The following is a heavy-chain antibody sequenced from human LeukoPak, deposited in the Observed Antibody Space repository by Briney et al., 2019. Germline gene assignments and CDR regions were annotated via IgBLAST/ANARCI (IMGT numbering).Heavy chain of an antibody. CDR3: ARDDYYYYYYLVV. CDR2: IYHSGST. V-gene: IGHV4-38-2*02. J-gene: IGHJ6*03. Sequence: SETLSLTCTVSGYSISSGYYWGWIRPPPGKGLEWIGSIYHSGSTFYNPSLKSRVTISVDTSKNQFSLELSSVTGADTAVYYCARDDYYYYYYLVVWGKGTTVTVFS. CDR1: GYSISSGYY.